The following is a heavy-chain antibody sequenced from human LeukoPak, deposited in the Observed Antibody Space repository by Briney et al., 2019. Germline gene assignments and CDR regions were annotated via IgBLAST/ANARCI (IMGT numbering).Heavy chain of an antibody. CDR2: IIPILGIA. V-gene: IGHV1-69*04. D-gene: IGHD1-26*01. J-gene: IGHJ4*02. CDR3: ARDREYVGVRYFDY. Sequence: ASVKVSCKASGGTFSSYAFSWVRQAPGQGLEWMGRIIPILGIANYAQKFQGRVTITADKSTSTAYMELSSLRSEDTAVYYCARDREYVGVRYFDYWGQGTLVTVSS. CDR1: GGTFSSYA.